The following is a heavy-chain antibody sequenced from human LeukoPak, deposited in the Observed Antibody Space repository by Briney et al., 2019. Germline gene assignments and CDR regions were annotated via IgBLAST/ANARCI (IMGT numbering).Heavy chain of an antibody. V-gene: IGHV3-9*01. D-gene: IGHD2/OR15-2a*01. CDR3: AKGGATVLTGLDY. CDR1: GFTFDNYA. CDR2: ISWNSGTI. J-gene: IGHJ4*02. Sequence: PGRSLRLSCAASGFTFDNYAMNWVRHVPGKGLEWISLISWNSGTIGYADSVKGRFTISRDNAKNSLYLQMNSLRAEDTAVYYCAKGGATVLTGLDYWGQGILVTVSS.